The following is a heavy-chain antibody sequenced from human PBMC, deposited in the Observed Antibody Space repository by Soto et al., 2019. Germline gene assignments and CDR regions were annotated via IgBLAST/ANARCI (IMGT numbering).Heavy chain of an antibody. Sequence: LRLSCAASGFTFSDYYMSWIRQSPGKGLEWVSYITSSGSSIYYADSVKGRFTISRDNAKNSLYLQMNSLRAEDTAVYYCARDKGQLVPADGYWGQGTLVTVSS. CDR3: ARDKGQLVPADGY. CDR2: ITSSGSSI. J-gene: IGHJ4*02. V-gene: IGHV3-11*01. D-gene: IGHD6-6*01. CDR1: GFTFSDYY.